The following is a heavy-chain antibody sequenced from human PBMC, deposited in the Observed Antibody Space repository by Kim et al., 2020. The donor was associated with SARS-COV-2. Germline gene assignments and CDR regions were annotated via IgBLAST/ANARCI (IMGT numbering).Heavy chain of an antibody. Sequence: GGSLRLSCAASGFTFSSYAMIWVRQAPGKGLEWVSAISGSGCSTYSADSVTVRFTISRDNSKNTLYLQMNSLRAEDTAVYYCAKDLIAGPVSYFDYWGQGTLVTVSS. D-gene: IGHD6-13*01. CDR1: GFTFSSYA. CDR3: AKDLIAGPVSYFDY. CDR2: ISGSGCST. J-gene: IGHJ4*02. V-gene: IGHV3-23*01.